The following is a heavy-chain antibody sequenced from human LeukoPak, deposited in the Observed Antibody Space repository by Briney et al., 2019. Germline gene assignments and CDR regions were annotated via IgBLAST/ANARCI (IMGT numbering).Heavy chain of an antibody. CDR2: ISYDGSNK. J-gene: IGHJ3*02. D-gene: IGHD3-22*01. CDR3: ARARGYYDSSGPGYRAFDI. CDR1: GFTFSSYA. Sequence: GGSLRLSCAASGFTFSSYAMPWVRQAPGKGLEWVAVISYDGSNKYYADSVKGRFTISRDNSKNTLYLQMNSLRAEDTAVYYCARARGYYDSSGPGYRAFDIWGQGTMVTVSS. V-gene: IGHV3-30-3*01.